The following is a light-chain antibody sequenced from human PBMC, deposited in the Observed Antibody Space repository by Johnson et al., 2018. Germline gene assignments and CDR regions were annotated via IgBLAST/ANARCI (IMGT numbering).Light chain of an antibody. J-gene: IGLJ1*01. V-gene: IGLV1-51*02. CDR2: ENN. Sequence: QSVLTQPPSVSAAPGQKVTISCSGSSSNIGNNYVSWYQQLPGTAPKLLIYENNKRPSGIPDRFSGSKSGTSATLGITGLQTGDEADYYCGPWDSSQSAGNGFGTGTKGPVL. CDR1: SSNIGNNY. CDR3: GPWDSSQSAGNG.